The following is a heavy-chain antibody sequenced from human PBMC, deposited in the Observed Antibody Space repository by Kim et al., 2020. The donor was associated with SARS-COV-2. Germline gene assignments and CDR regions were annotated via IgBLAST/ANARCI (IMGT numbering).Heavy chain of an antibody. CDR3: ARGRGYSGYVLDY. Sequence: ASVKVSCKASGYTFTGYYMHWVRQAPGQGLEWMGRINPNSGGTNYAQKFQGRVTMTRDTSISTAYMELSRLRSDDTVVYYCARGRGYSGYVLDYWGQGTLVTVSS. V-gene: IGHV1-2*05. CDR2: INPNSGGT. D-gene: IGHD5-12*01. J-gene: IGHJ4*02. CDR1: GYTFTGYY.